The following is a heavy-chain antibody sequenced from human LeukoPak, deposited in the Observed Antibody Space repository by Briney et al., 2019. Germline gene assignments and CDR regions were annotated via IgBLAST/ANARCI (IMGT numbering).Heavy chain of an antibody. V-gene: IGHV1-69*05. Sequence: SVKVSCKASGGTVISYAISWVRQAPGQGLEWMGGIIPIFGTANYAQKFQGRVTITTDESTSTAYMELSSLRSEDTAVYYCARAGIEMATPADWGQGTLVTVSS. CDR2: IIPIFGTA. CDR3: ARAGIEMATPAD. D-gene: IGHD5-24*01. CDR1: GGTVISYA. J-gene: IGHJ4*02.